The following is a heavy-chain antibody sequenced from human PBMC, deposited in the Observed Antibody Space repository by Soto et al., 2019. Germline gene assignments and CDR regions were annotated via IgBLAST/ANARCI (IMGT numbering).Heavy chain of an antibody. CDR1: GFTFSSYS. CDR2: ISSSSSYI. Sequence: GSLRLSFAASGFTFSSYSMNWVRQAPVKGLEWVSSISSSSSYIYYEDSVKGRFTISRDNAKNSLYLQMNSLRAEDTAVYYCARVEYYYDSSGYYTPYFDYWGQGTLVPVSS. CDR3: ARVEYYYDSSGYYTPYFDY. D-gene: IGHD3-22*01. V-gene: IGHV3-21*01. J-gene: IGHJ4*02.